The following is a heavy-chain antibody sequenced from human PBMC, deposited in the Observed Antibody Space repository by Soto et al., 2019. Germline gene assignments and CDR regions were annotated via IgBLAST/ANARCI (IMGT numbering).Heavy chain of an antibody. V-gene: IGHV3-23*01. Sequence: GGSLRLSCAASGFTFSSYALSWVRQAPGKGLEWISAISGSGSSRYYADSVKGRFTISRDNSKNTLYLLINSLRAEDTAVYYCAKATVEYSSSWPFDYWGKGTTVTVSS. CDR2: ISGSGSSR. D-gene: IGHD6-13*01. CDR3: AKATVEYSSSWPFDY. CDR1: GFTFSSYA. J-gene: IGHJ4*03.